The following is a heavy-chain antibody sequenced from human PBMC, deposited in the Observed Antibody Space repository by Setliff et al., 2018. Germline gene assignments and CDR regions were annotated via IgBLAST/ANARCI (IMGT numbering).Heavy chain of an antibody. V-gene: IGHV7-4-1*02. CDR3: ARGSRFGTIVYRGDYYLDV. Sequence: ASVKVSCKTSGYTFSTYAIIWMRQAPGQGLEWMGWINTNTGNPSYAQGFTGRFVFSLDTSVSTAYLQISSLKAEDTAIYYCARGSRFGTIVYRGDYYLDVWGKGTTVTVSS. CDR1: GYTFSTYA. D-gene: IGHD3-10*01. J-gene: IGHJ6*03. CDR2: INTNTGNP.